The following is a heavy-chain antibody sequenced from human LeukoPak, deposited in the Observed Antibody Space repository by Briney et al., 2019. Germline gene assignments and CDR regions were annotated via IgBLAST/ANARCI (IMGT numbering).Heavy chain of an antibody. Sequence: GGSLRLSCAASGFTFSSYWMHWVRQAPGKGLVWVSAISGSGGSTYYADSVKGRFTISRDNSKNTLYLQMNSLKAEDTAVYYCATRGDILTGYPYYFDYWGQGTLVTVSS. CDR1: GFTFSSYW. CDR3: ATRGDILTGYPYYFDY. CDR2: ISGSGGST. D-gene: IGHD3-9*01. V-gene: IGHV3-23*01. J-gene: IGHJ4*02.